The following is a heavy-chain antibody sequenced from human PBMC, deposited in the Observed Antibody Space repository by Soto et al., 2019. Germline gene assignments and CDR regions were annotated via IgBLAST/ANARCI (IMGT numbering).Heavy chain of an antibody. Sequence: GESLKISCNTSGYSFTSHWIARVRQMPGKGLEWMGIIYPSDSDIRYRPSFQGQVTISVDKSISTAYLQWSSLKASDTATYYCARQDYSNYRGGMDVWGQGTTVTVSS. CDR3: ARQDYSNYRGGMDV. V-gene: IGHV5-51*01. CDR2: IYPSDSDI. D-gene: IGHD2-2*01. J-gene: IGHJ6*02. CDR1: GYSFTSHW.